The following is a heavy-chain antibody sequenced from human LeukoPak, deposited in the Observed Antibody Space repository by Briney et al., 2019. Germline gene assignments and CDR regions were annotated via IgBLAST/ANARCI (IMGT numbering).Heavy chain of an antibody. Sequence: GGSLRLPCAASGFTLSNYAMSWVRQSAGKGLEWVSAISASTSTTYYSDSVRGRFTISRDISKNTLYLQMNSLRVEDTAVYYCAKSKEDCCGSFDPWGQGTLVTVSS. V-gene: IGHV3-23*01. CDR3: AKSKEDCCGSFDP. CDR2: ISASTSTT. CDR1: GFTLSNYA. J-gene: IGHJ5*02. D-gene: IGHD2-15*01.